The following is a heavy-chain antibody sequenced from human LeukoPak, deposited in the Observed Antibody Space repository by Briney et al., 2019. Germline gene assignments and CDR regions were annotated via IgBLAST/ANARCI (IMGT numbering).Heavy chain of an antibody. CDR3: AGGTFWFDP. D-gene: IGHD4-23*01. CDR1: GYSISSGYY. V-gene: IGHV4-38-2*02. Sequence: SETLSLTCTVSGYSISSGYYWGWIRQPPGKGLEWIGEINHSGSTNYNPSLKSRVTISVDTSKNQFSLKLSSVTAADTAVYYCAGGTFWFDPWGQGTLVTVSS. CDR2: INHSGST. J-gene: IGHJ5*02.